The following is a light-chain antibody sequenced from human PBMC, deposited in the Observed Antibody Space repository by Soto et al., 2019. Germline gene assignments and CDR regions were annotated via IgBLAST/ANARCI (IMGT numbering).Light chain of an antibody. J-gene: IGKJ4*01. CDR3: LQHNSYPLT. Sequence: DIQMTQSPSSLSASVVDRVTITCRASQGIRNDLGWYQQKPGKAPKRLTYATSSLQNRVPSRFSGGGSGTEFTLTSRSLKPEDLATYYGLQHNSYPLTFGGGPKVAIK. V-gene: IGKV1-17*01. CDR2: ATS. CDR1: QGIRND.